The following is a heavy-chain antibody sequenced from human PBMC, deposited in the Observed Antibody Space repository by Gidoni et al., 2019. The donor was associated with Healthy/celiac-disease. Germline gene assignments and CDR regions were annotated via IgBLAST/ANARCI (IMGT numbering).Heavy chain of an antibody. CDR2: INPSGGST. Sequence: QVQLVQSGAEVKKPGASVKVSCKASGYTFTSYYMHWVRQAPGQGLEWMGIINPSGGSTSYAQKFQGRVNMTRDTSTSTVYMELSSLRSEDTAVYYCARDPPCSGGSCYRELFDYWGQGTLVTVSS. J-gene: IGHJ4*02. CDR1: GYTFTSYY. V-gene: IGHV1-46*01. D-gene: IGHD2-15*01. CDR3: ARDPPCSGGSCYRELFDY.